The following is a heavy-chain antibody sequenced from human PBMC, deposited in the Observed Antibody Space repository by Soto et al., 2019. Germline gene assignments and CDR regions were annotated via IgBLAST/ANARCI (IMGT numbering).Heavy chain of an antibody. J-gene: IGHJ6*02. CDR3: VRNWRYYGGDYYYGMDA. V-gene: IGHV2-5*02. CDR1: GFSLNTGGVG. Sequence: ITLKESGPTLVKPTQTLTLTCTFSGFSLNTGGVGVGWVRQPREKAMEWLALIYWDDDERYRPSLRSRLNITKDTINNQLVLTMTNMDPEDTATYYCVRNWRYYGGDYYYGMDAWGQGTTVTVSS. CDR2: IYWDDDE. D-gene: IGHD3-10*01.